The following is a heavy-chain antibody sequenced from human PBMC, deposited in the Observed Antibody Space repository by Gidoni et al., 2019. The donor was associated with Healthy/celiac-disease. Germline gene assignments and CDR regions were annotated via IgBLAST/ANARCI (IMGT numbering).Heavy chain of an antibody. CDR1: GLPFSSYW. V-gene: IGHV3-74*01. D-gene: IGHD3-10*02. J-gene: IGHJ5*02. CDR3: ARDPLFRQSAYNWFDP. CDR2: INSDGRRT. Sequence: EVQLVESGGGLVQPGGSLRLSCAASGLPFSSYWMHWVRKSPGKGLVLGSRINSDGRRTSYKDSVKGRFNISRDNVKNTLYLQMNSLRAEDTAVYYCARDPLFRQSAYNWFDPWGQGTLVTVAS.